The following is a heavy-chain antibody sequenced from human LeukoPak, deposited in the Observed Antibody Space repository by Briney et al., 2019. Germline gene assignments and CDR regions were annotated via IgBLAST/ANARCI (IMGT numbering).Heavy chain of an antibody. CDR2: FDPEDGET. D-gene: IGHD3-10*01. Sequence: ASVKVSCKVSRYTLTELSMHWVRQAPGKGLEWMGGFDPEDGETIYAQKFQGRVTMTEDTSTDTAYMELSSLRSEDTAVYYCATSNREGLLWFGELFHYWGQGTLVTVSS. J-gene: IGHJ4*02. CDR1: RYTLTELS. V-gene: IGHV1-24*01. CDR3: ATSNREGLLWFGELFHY.